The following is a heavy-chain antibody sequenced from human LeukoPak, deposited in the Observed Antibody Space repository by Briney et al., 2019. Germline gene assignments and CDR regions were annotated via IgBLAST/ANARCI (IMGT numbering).Heavy chain of an antibody. V-gene: IGHV4-59*01. D-gene: IGHD4-17*01. CDR2: IYYSGST. J-gene: IGHJ6*02. CDR1: GGSISSYF. CDR3: ARDRTTVTNRDYYYYGMDV. Sequence: SETLSLTCTVSGGSISSYFWSWIRQPPGKGLEWIGYIYYSGSTNYNPSLKSRVTISVDTSKNQFSLKLSSVTAADTAVYYCARDRTTVTNRDYYYYGMDVWGQGTTVTVSS.